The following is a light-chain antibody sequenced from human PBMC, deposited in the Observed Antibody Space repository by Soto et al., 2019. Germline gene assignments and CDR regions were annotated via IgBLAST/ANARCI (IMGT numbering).Light chain of an antibody. CDR2: DAS. V-gene: IGKV3-11*01. CDR3: QHRMNWPLT. CDR1: QSVSSY. J-gene: IGKJ5*01. Sequence: IVLTQSPATQSLSPGERATLSCRASQSVSSYLLWYQQKPGQAPRLLIYDASNRATGIPARFSGSGSDTDFNLTISSLEPEDFAVYYCQHRMNWPLTFGQGTRLDIK.